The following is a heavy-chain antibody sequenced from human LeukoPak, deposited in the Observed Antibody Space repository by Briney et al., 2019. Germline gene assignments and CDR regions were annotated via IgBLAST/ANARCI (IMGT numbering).Heavy chain of an antibody. Sequence: GGSLRLSCAASGFTFSSYATSWVRQAPGKGLEWVSAISGSGGSTYYADSVKGRFTISRDNSKNTPYLQMNSLRAEDTAVYYCAKGEYYDSSGQPLDYWGQGTLVTVSS. D-gene: IGHD3-22*01. CDR3: AKGEYYDSSGQPLDY. J-gene: IGHJ4*02. CDR2: ISGSGGST. V-gene: IGHV3-23*01. CDR1: GFTFSSYA.